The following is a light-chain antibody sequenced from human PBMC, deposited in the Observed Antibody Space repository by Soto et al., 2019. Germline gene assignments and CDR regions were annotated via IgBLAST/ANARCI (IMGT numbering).Light chain of an antibody. CDR3: QQYHTWLWT. CDR2: GAS. CDR1: QSINAH. Sequence: EVVMTQSPATLYVSPGERVTLSCRASQSINAHLAWYQQKPGQAPRLLIPGASTRDTGIPARFSGSGFGTEFLLTISSLQSEDFAVYDCQQYHTWLWTYGQGNKVDIQ. V-gene: IGKV3-15*01. J-gene: IGKJ1*01.